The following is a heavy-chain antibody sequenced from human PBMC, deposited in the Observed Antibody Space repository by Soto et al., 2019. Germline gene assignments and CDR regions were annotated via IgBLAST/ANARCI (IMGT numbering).Heavy chain of an antibody. CDR1: GFSLSTSSGVG. Sequence: QITLKESGPTLVKPTQTLTLTCTFSGFSLSTSSGVGVGWIRQPPGKALEWLALIYWDDDKRYSSSLKSRLTITKDTSKNQVVLTMTNMDPVDTATYYCAHTYYASGAYFDYWGQGTLVTVSS. CDR2: IYWDDDK. CDR3: AHTYYASGAYFDY. J-gene: IGHJ4*02. D-gene: IGHD3-10*01. V-gene: IGHV2-5*02.